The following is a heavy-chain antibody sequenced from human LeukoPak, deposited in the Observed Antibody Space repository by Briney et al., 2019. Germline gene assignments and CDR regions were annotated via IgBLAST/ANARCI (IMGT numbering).Heavy chain of an antibody. D-gene: IGHD3-10*01. J-gene: IGHJ4*02. V-gene: IGHV4-31*03. CDR3: ARGSSGSKGGSGSYSYYFDY. CDR1: GGSISSGGYY. CDR2: IYYSGST. Sequence: SETLSLTCTVSGGSISSGGYYWSWIRQHPGKGPEWIGYIYYSGSTYYNPSLKSRVTISVDTSKNQFSLKLSSVTAADTAVYYCARGSSGSKGGSGSYSYYFDYWGQGTLVTVSS.